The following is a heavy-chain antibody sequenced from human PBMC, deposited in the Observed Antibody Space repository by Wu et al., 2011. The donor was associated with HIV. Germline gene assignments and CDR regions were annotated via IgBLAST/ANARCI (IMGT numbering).Heavy chain of an antibody. D-gene: IGHD3-10*01. CDR3: AIRDYYGSGSYYKYFDY. J-gene: IGHJ4*02. Sequence: QVQLVQSGAEVKKPGASVKVSCKASGYTFNSYGISWVRQAPGQGLEWMGGIIPIFGTAHYTQKFQGRVTITTDESTSTAYMELSSLRSEDTAVYYCAIRDYYGSGSYYKYFDYWGQGTLVTVSS. CDR2: IIPIFGTA. CDR1: GYTFNSYG. V-gene: IGHV1-69*05.